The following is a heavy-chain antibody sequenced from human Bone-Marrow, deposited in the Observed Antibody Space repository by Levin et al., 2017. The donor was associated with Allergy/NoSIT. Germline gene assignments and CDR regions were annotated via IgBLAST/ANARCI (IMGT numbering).Heavy chain of an antibody. CDR1: GYSFTSYW. CDR2: IDPSDSYT. Sequence: KGGESLKISCKGSGYSFTSYWISWVRQMPGKGLEWMGRIDPSDSYTNYSPSFQGHVTISADKSISTAYLQWSSLKASDTAMYYCAREPASIAAAGLIGWGQGTLVTVSS. CDR3: AREPASIAAAGLIG. J-gene: IGHJ4*02. D-gene: IGHD6-13*01. V-gene: IGHV5-10-1*01.